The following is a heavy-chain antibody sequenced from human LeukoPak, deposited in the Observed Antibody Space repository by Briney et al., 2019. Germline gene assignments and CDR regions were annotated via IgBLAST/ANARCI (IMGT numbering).Heavy chain of an antibody. CDR2: IYHSGST. V-gene: IGHV4-39*01. CDR3: ARPYKDWGFVN. CDR1: FVSINSGSYY. D-gene: IGHD7-27*01. J-gene: IGHJ4*02. Sequence: SETLSLTCAVSFVSINSGSYYWGWIRQPPGKGLEWIGSIYHSGSTYYNPSLKSRVTISVDTSKNQFSLKLNSVTAADTAIYYCARPYKDWGFVNWGQGTLVTVSS.